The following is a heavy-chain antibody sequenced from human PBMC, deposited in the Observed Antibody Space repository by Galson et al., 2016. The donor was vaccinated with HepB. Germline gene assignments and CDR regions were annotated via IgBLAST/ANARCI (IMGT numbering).Heavy chain of an antibody. D-gene: IGHD3-16*01. CDR2: ISGSGDST. CDR3: VKLRERLYTVAEN. CDR1: GFTFSGYA. Sequence: LRLSCAASGFTFSGYAMTWVRQAPGKGLEWVSGISGSGDSTYSADCVKGRLTISRDNSKSTLYLQMNSLRAEDTAVYYCVKLRERLYTVAENWGPGTLITVSS. J-gene: IGHJ4*02. V-gene: IGHV3-23*01.